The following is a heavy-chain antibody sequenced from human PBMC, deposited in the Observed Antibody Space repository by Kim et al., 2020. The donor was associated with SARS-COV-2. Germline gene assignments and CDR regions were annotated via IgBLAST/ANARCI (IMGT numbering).Heavy chain of an antibody. CDR3: ARRGRRGYSYGYDY. J-gene: IGHJ4*02. Sequence: AQKLKGRVTMTTATSTSTAYMELRSLRSDDTAVYYCARRGRRGYSYGYDYWGQGTLVTVSS. V-gene: IGHV1-18*01. D-gene: IGHD5-18*01.